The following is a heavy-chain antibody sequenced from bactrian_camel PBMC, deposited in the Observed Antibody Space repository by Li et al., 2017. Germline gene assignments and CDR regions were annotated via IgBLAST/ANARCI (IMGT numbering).Heavy chain of an antibody. CDR1: GDSILTYC. V-gene: IGHV3S53*01. J-gene: IGHJ4*01. CDR2: VDGDGII. Sequence: HVQLVESGGGSVQAGGSLRLSCAASGDSILTYCMGWFRQVEGNKREAVAIVDGDGIIEYAEFVKGRFTISRDNAKNTVYLQMNSLKPEDTAVYYCATDLIPVFQADWGQGTQVTVS. D-gene: IGHD3*01. CDR3: ATDLIPVFQAD.